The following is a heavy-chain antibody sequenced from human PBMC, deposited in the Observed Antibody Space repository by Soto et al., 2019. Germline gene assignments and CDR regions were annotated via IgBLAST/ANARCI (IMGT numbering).Heavy chain of an antibody. Sequence: QLQLQESGPGLVKPSETLSLTCTVSGGSISSSSYYWGWIRQPPGKGLEWIGSIYYSGSTYYNPSLKGXXTXSXXTSKTQFSLKLSSVTAADPAVYYCAREAVRGVIILWGQGTLVTVSS. CDR1: GGSISSSSYY. J-gene: IGHJ4*02. CDR3: AREAVRGVIIL. D-gene: IGHD3-10*01. V-gene: IGHV4-39*02. CDR2: IYYSGST.